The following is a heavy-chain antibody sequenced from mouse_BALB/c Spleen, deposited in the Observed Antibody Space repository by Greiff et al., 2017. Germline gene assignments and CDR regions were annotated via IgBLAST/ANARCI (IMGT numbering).Heavy chain of an antibody. CDR2: INPSNGRT. CDR3: ARGGGYDFAWFAY. Sequence: VQLQQPGAELVKPGASVKLSCKASGYTFTSYWMHWVKQRPGQGLEWIGEINPSNGRTNYNEKFKSKATLTVDKSSSTAYMQLSSLTSEDSAVYYCARGGGYDFAWFAYWGQGTLVTVSA. J-gene: IGHJ3*01. CDR1: GYTFTSYW. V-gene: IGHV1S81*02. D-gene: IGHD2-2*01.